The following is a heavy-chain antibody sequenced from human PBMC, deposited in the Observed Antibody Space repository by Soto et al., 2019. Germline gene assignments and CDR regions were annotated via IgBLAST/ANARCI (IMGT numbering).Heavy chain of an antibody. CDR1: GGTLNKHA. Sequence: QVQLVQSGAEVKKPGSSVKVSCRASGGTLNKHAITWVRRAPPQGLEWLGGIIPMFGIPNYPQKFQGRVTITADDSTNTSHMELIGLTSDDTAVYYCARGGTSGWLKGAYDVWGQGTMVTVSS. CDR3: ARGGTSGWLKGAYDV. D-gene: IGHD6-19*01. J-gene: IGHJ3*01. V-gene: IGHV1-69*01. CDR2: IIPMFGIP.